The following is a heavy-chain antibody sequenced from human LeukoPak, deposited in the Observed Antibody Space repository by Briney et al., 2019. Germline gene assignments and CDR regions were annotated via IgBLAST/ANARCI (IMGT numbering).Heavy chain of an antibody. J-gene: IGHJ4*02. Sequence: GGSLRLSCAASGFTFSGSAMHWVRQASGKGLEWVGRIRSKANSYATAYAALVKGRFTISRDDSKNTAYLQMNSLKTEDTAVYYCTTTVTMPGFDYWGQGTLVTVSS. CDR1: GFTFSGSA. D-gene: IGHD4-17*01. CDR2: IRSKANSYAT. CDR3: TTTVTMPGFDY. V-gene: IGHV3-73*01.